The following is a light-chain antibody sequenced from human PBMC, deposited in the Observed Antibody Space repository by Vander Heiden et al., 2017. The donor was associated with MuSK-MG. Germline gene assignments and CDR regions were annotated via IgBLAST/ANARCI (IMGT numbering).Light chain of an antibody. V-gene: IGLV3-1*01. CDR3: QAWDRSSYVV. Sequence: YELTQPPSVSVSTGQTATLTCSGDKLGNKYTCWYQQRPGQSPVMKIFQDNKRPSGIPDRFSGSSSGNTATLTISGTQAMDEGDYYCQAWDRSSYVVFGGGTKLTVL. J-gene: IGLJ2*01. CDR1: KLGNKY. CDR2: QDN.